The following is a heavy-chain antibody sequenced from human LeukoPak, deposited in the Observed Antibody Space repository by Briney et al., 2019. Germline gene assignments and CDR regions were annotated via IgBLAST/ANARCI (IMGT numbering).Heavy chain of an antibody. CDR3: ARGRVVGATTVGY. CDR1: GGSISSYY. V-gene: IGHV4-34*01. D-gene: IGHD1-26*01. J-gene: IGHJ4*02. CDR2: INHSGST. Sequence: SETLSLTCTVSGGSISSYYWSWIRQPPGKGLEWIGEINHSGSTNYNPSLKSRVTISVDTSKNQFSLKLSSVTAADTAVYYCARGRVVGATTVGYWGQGTLVTVSS.